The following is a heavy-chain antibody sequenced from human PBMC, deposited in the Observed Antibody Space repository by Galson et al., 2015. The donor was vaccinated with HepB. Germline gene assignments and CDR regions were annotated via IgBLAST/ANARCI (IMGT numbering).Heavy chain of an antibody. V-gene: IGHV5-51*01. Sequence: QSGAEVTKPGESLKISCKGSGYSFTSYWIGWVRQMPGKGLEWMGIIYPGDSDTRYSPSFQGQVTISADKSISTAYLQWSSLKASDTAMYYCASHAYCSSTICYPPRGRYYYYGMDVWGQGTTVTVSS. CDR2: IYPGDSDT. CDR3: ASHAYCSSTICYPPRGRYYYYGMDV. J-gene: IGHJ6*02. D-gene: IGHD2-2*01. CDR1: GYSFTSYW.